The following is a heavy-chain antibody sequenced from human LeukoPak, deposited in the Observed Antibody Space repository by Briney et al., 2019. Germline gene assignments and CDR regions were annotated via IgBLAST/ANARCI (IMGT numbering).Heavy chain of an antibody. CDR1: GGSISSGNYY. J-gene: IGHJ4*02. Sequence: PSETLSLTCTVSGGSISSGNYYWSWIRQPAGKGLEWIGRTYISGRTNYNPSLKSRVTISVDTSRNQFSLKLSSVTAADTAVYYCAGGSRNWDYVDYWGQGTLVTVSS. CDR2: TYISGRT. D-gene: IGHD1-1*01. CDR3: AGGSRNWDYVDY. V-gene: IGHV4-61*02.